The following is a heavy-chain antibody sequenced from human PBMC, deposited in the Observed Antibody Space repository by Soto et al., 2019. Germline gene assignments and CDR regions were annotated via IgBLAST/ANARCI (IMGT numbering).Heavy chain of an antibody. CDR1: GFTFSANA. J-gene: IGHJ4*02. V-gene: IGHV3-30*03. CDR2: ISYDGSSK. D-gene: IGHD1-26*01. CDR3: ARRVGVTDY. Sequence: QVQLVESGGGVVQPGRSLRLSCAASGFTFSANALHWVRQAPGKGLEWVAFISYDGSSKHYAVSVKGRFTISRDNSKNTLYLEMNSLRTEDTAVYYCARRVGVTDYWGQGTLVTVSS.